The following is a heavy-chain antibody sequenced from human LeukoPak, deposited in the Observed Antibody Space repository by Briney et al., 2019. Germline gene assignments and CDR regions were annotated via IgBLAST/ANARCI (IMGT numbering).Heavy chain of an antibody. CDR2: ISGSGGST. V-gene: IGHV3-23*01. J-gene: IGHJ4*02. Sequence: GGSLRLSCAASGFTFSSYAMSWVRQAPGKGLEWVSAISGSGGSTYYADSVKGRFTISRDNSKNTLYLQMNSLRAEDTAVYYCAKDRGIVGATGYFNYWGQGTLVTVSS. CDR3: AKDRGIVGATGYFNY. D-gene: IGHD1-26*01. CDR1: GFTFSSYA.